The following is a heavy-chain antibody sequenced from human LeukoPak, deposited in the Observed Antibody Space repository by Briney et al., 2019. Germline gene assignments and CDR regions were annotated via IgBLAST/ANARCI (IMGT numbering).Heavy chain of an antibody. D-gene: IGHD3-10*01. CDR1: GFTFSTYA. CDR3: AKDRGYGSGREFDY. Sequence: AGGSLRLSCAASGFTFSTYAMTWVRQGPGKGLEWVSTTSDNGANTYYTDSVRGRFTISRDNSKNTLYLQLNSLRAEDTAVYYCAKDRGYGSGREFDYWGQGTLVTVSS. CDR2: TSDNGANT. J-gene: IGHJ4*02. V-gene: IGHV3-23*01.